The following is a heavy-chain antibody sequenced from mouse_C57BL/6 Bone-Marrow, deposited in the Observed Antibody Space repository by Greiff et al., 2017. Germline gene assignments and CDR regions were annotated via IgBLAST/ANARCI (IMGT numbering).Heavy chain of an antibody. CDR1: GFTFSSYA. CDR3: TRGYYGSSLYWYFDV. CDR2: ISSGGDYI. V-gene: IGHV5-9-1*02. D-gene: IGHD1-1*01. Sequence: EVMLVESGEGLVKPGGSLKLSCAASGFTFSSYAMSWVRQTPEKRLEWVAYISSGGDYIYYADTVKGRFTISRDNARNTLYLQMSRLKSEDTAMYYCTRGYYGSSLYWYFDVWGTGTTVTVSS. J-gene: IGHJ1*03.